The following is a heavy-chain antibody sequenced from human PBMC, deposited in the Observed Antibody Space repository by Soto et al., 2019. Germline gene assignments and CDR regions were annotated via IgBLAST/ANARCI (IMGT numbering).Heavy chain of an antibody. CDR3: AKAFTEIVVVTSPHYYYYGMDV. J-gene: IGHJ6*02. CDR1: GFTFSSYG. V-gene: IGHV3-30*18. CDR2: ISYDGSNK. D-gene: IGHD3-22*01. Sequence: QVQLVESGGGVVQPGRSLRLSCAASGFTFSSYGMHWVRQAPGKGLEWVAVISYDGSNKYYADSVKGRFTISRDNSKNTLYLQMNSLRAEDTAVYYCAKAFTEIVVVTSPHYYYYGMDVWGQGTTVTVSS.